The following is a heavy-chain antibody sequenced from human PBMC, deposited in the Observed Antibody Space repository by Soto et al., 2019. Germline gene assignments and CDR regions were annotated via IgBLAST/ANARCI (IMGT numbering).Heavy chain of an antibody. Sequence: QVQLVESGGGVVQPGRSLRLSCAASGFTFSSYGMHWVRQAPGKGLAWVAVISYDGSNKYYADSVKGRFTITRDNSKNTLYLQMNSLRDEDTAVYYCAKQWLVEGGFDYWGQGTLVTVSS. CDR1: GFTFSSYG. CDR3: AKQWLVEGGFDY. D-gene: IGHD6-19*01. V-gene: IGHV3-30*18. J-gene: IGHJ4*02. CDR2: ISYDGSNK.